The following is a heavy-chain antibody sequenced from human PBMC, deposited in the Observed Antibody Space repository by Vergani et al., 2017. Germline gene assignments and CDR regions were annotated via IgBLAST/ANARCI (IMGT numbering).Heavy chain of an antibody. D-gene: IGHD2-2*02. V-gene: IGHV3-9*01. CDR1: GFTFDDYA. J-gene: IGHJ2*01. CDR3: AKAGYCSSTSCYTEWYFDL. CDR2: ISWYSGSI. Sequence: EVQLVESGGGLVQPGRSLRLSCAASGFTFDDYAMHWVRQAPGKGLGWVSGISWYSGSIGYADSVKGRFTISRDNAKNSLYLQMNSLRAEDTALYYCAKAGYCSSTSCYTEWYFDLWGRGTLVTVSS.